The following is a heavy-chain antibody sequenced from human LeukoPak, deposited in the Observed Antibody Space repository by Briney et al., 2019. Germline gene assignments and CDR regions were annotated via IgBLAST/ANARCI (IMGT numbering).Heavy chain of an antibody. CDR2: LSYDGRNN. CDR3: AKDASTVTLHADY. D-gene: IGHD4-17*01. Sequence: GRSLRLSCAASGFTFSSFGMHWVRQAPGKGLEWVAVLSYDGRNNYYADSVKGRFTISRDNSKNTLYLQMNSLRVEDTAVYYCAKDASTVTLHADYWGQGTLVTVSS. V-gene: IGHV3-30*18. CDR1: GFTFSSFG. J-gene: IGHJ4*02.